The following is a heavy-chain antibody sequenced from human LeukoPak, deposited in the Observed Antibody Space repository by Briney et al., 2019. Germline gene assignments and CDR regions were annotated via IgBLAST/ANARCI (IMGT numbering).Heavy chain of an antibody. V-gene: IGHV1-2*02. D-gene: IGHD2-21*01. J-gene: IGHJ4*02. CDR3: VRRHIVTGFDF. CDR1: GYTFIGFY. CDR2: LNPDSGVT. Sequence: ASVTVSCKTSGYTFIGFYMHWIRQAPGHGLEWMGWLNPDSGVTDYAPKFQGRVSMTRDTSISTGYMELSSLRSDDTAVYYCVRRHIVTGFDFWGQGTRVTVFS.